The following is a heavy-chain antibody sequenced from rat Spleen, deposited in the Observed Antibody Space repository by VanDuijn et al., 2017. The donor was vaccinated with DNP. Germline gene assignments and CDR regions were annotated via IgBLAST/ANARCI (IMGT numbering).Heavy chain of an antibody. Sequence: QVQLKESGPGLVQPSQTLSLTCTVSGFSLTSYNVHWVRQPRGKGLEWLGIIWPGGSTDYNSPLKSRLSISRDTSKSQVFLKMSSVQTEDTAMYFCVRDSGIEAYWGQGTLVTVSS. CDR3: VRDSGIEAY. J-gene: IGHJ3*01. CDR2: IWPGGST. V-gene: IGHV2-30*01. CDR1: GFSLTSYN. D-gene: IGHD1-1*01.